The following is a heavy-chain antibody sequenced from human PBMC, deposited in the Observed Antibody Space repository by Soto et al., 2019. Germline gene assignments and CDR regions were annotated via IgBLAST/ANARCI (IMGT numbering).Heavy chain of an antibody. D-gene: IGHD3-9*01. J-gene: IGHJ4*02. CDR2: IYYSGST. CDR3: ASGLRYFDWLPFDY. CDR1: GGSISSSSYY. V-gene: IGHV4-39*01. Sequence: QLQLQESGPGLVKPSETLSLTCTVSGGSISSSSYYWGWIRQPPGKGLEWIGRIYYSGSTYYNPSLKSRVTISVDTSKNQFSLKLSPVTAADTAVYYCASGLRYFDWLPFDYWGQGTLVTVSS.